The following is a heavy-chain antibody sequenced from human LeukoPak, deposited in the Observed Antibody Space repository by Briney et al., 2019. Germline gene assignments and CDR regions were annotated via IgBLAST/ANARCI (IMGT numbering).Heavy chain of an antibody. Sequence: GGSLRLSCAASGFTFSSYSMNWVRQAPGKGLGWVSSISSSSSYIYYADSVKGRFTISRDNAKNSLYLQMNSLRDEDTAVYYCARTDDYGDYVDYWGQGTLVTVSS. CDR2: ISSSSSYI. V-gene: IGHV3-21*01. CDR1: GFTFSSYS. D-gene: IGHD4-17*01. CDR3: ARTDDYGDYVDY. J-gene: IGHJ4*02.